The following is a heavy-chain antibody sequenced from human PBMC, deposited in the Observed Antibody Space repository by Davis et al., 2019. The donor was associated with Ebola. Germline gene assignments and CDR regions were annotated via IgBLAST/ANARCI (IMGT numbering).Heavy chain of an antibody. D-gene: IGHD6-6*01. V-gene: IGHV1-69*04. CDR3: ARDGIAARMGHWFDP. Sequence: SSVPVSCMASRGTFISYVISWVRPAPGQGREWMGRIIPILGIANYAQKLQGRVTMTRDTSTSTVYMELSSLRSEDTAVYYCARDGIAARMGHWFDPWGQGTLVTVSS. J-gene: IGHJ5*02. CDR2: IIPILGIA. CDR1: RGTFISYV.